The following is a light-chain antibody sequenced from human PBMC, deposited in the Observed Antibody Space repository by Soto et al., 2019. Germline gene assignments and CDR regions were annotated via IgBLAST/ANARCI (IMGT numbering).Light chain of an antibody. CDR3: SSHATDYVL. Sequence: QSALTQPASVSGSPGQSITISCTGTSSDVGTYKFVSWDQQHPGQAPKLMIYEVSERPSGISNRFSGSKSGNTASLTISGLQTEDEADYYCSSHATDYVLFGGGTKLTVL. V-gene: IGLV2-23*02. J-gene: IGLJ2*01. CDR2: EVS. CDR1: SSDVGTYKF.